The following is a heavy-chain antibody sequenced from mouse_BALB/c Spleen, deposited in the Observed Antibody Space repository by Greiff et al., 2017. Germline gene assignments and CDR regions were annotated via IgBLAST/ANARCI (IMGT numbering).Heavy chain of an antibody. Sequence: EVKLQESAPSLVKPSQTLSLTCSVTGDSITSGYWNWVRKFPGNKLEYMGYISYSGSTYYNPSLKSRISITRDTSKNQYYLQLNSVTTEDTATYYCARLGYDGYFAYWGQGTLVTVSA. J-gene: IGHJ3*01. CDR2: ISYSGST. V-gene: IGHV3-8*02. CDR1: GDSITSGY. D-gene: IGHD2-3*01. CDR3: ARLGYDGYFAY.